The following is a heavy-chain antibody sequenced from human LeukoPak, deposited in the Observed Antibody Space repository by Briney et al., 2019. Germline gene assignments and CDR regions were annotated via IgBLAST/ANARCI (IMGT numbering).Heavy chain of an antibody. J-gene: IGHJ6*03. CDR2: ITSGSSHI. V-gene: IGHV3-21*01. D-gene: IGHD1-26*01. CDR1: GFTFSSYN. Sequence: GGSLRLSCAASGFTFSSYNMNWVRQTPGQGLEWVSSITSGSSHIYYADSVKGRFTISRDNAKSSLYLQVNSLRAEDTAVYYCARDPYSGSYGADYYYYMDAWGKGTTVTISS. CDR3: ARDPYSGSYGADYYYYMDA.